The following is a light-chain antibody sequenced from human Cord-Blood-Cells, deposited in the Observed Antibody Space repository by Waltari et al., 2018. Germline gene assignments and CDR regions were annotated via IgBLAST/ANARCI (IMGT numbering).Light chain of an antibody. CDR2: AAS. CDR3: QQSYSTPPT. V-gene: IGKV1-39*01. CDR1: QSISSY. J-gene: IGKJ1*01. Sequence: DIQMTQSPSSLSASVGDRVTITCRESQSISSYLNWYQQKPGKAPNLLIYAASSLQSGVPSRFSGSGSGTDFTLTISSLQPEDFATYYGQQSYSTPPTFGQGTKVEIK.